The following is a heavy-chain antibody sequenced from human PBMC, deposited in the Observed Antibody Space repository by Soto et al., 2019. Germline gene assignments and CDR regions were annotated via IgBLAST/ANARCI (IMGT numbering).Heavy chain of an antibody. CDR1: GYTLTELS. Sequence: ASVKVSCKVFGYTLTELSMHWVRQAPGKGLEWKGGFDPEDGETIYAQKFQGRVTMTEDTSTDTAYMELSSLRSEDTAVYYCATGGSIVGAASDAFDIWGQGTMVTVSS. J-gene: IGHJ3*02. CDR3: ATGGSIVGAASDAFDI. CDR2: FDPEDGET. D-gene: IGHD1-26*01. V-gene: IGHV1-24*01.